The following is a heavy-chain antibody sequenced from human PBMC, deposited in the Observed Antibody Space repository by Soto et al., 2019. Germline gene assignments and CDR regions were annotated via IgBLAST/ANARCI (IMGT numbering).Heavy chain of an antibody. D-gene: IGHD3-10*01. J-gene: IGHJ4*02. V-gene: IGHV3-23*01. CDR1: GFTFNNYA. CDR3: AKGRGGSGSLTPRVDF. CDR2: TSGGGDTT. Sequence: EVQLLESGGGLVQPGGSLRLSCAASGFTFNNYAMTWVRQAPGKGLEWVSATSGGGDTTSYADSVKGRFTVSRDVATHTLYLQMSSLRAEDTALYYCAKGRGGSGSLTPRVDFWGQGTLVTFSS.